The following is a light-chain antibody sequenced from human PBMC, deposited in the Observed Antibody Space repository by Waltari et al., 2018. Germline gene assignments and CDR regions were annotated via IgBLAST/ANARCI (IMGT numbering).Light chain of an antibody. V-gene: IGKV1-39*01. CDR2: ASS. Sequence: DIQMTLSPSSPSASVGDRVTITCRASQSISNYLNWYQQKPGKAPKLLIYASSSLQSGVPSRFSGSGSGTDFTLTISSLQPEDFATYYCQQSYSTPFTFGGGTKVEIK. J-gene: IGKJ4*01. CDR3: QQSYSTPFT. CDR1: QSISNY.